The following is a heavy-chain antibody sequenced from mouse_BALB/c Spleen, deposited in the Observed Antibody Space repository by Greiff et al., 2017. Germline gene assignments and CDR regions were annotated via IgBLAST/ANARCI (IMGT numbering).Heavy chain of an antibody. V-gene: IGHV5-12-2*01. CDR3: ARHPDYYGSSPYAMDY. Sequence: EVQVVESGGGLVQPGGSLKLSCTASGFTFSSYTMYWVSQTPEKRLEWVGYISHGGGSTYYPDTLKGRFTISRDNAKNTLYMQMSSLKSEDTAMFYCARHPDYYGSSPYAMDYWGQGTSVTVSS. CDR1: GFTFSSYT. CDR2: ISHGGGST. D-gene: IGHD1-1*01. J-gene: IGHJ4*01.